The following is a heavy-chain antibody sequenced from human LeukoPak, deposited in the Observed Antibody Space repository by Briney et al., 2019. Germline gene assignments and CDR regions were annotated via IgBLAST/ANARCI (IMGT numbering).Heavy chain of an antibody. CDR2: IYHSGST. CDR1: GGSISSSNW. CDR3: ASSPSYASCGGDCYSPFDY. V-gene: IGHV4-4*02. Sequence: PSETLSLTCAVSGGSISSSNWWSWVRQPPGKGLEWIGEIYHSGSTNYNPSLKSRVTISVDKSKNQFSLKLSSVTAADTAVYYCASSPSYASCGGDCYSPFDYWGQGTLVTVSS. J-gene: IGHJ4*02. D-gene: IGHD2-21*02.